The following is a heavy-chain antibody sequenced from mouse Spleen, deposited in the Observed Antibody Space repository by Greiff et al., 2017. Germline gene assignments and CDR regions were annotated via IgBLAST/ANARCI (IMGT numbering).Heavy chain of an antibody. CDR2: IYPRSGNT. CDR3: ASGYSYAMDY. D-gene: IGHD2-3*01. Sequence: QVQLKESGAELARPGASVKLSCKASGYTFTSYGISWVKQRTGQGLEWIGEIYPRSGNTYYNEKFKGKATLTADKSSSTAYMELRSLTSEDSAVYFCASGYSYAMDYWGQGTSVTVSS. CDR1: GYTFTSYG. J-gene: IGHJ4*01. V-gene: IGHV1-81*01.